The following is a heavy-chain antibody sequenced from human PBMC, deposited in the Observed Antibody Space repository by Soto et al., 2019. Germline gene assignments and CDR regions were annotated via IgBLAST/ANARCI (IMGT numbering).Heavy chain of an antibody. CDR1: GGSISSSNW. J-gene: IGHJ4*02. D-gene: IGHD1-26*01. Sequence: QVQLQESGPGLVKPSGTLSLTCAVSGGSISSSNWWSWVRQPPGKGLEWIGEIYHSGSTNYNPSLTRRAPISVEKSKNQFSLKLSSLTAGDTAVYYCARGYGGLSQNYFDYWGQGTLVTVSS. V-gene: IGHV4-4*02. CDR2: IYHSGST. CDR3: ARGYGGLSQNYFDY.